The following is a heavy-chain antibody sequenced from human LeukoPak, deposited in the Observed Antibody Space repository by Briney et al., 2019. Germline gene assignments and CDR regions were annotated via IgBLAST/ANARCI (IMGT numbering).Heavy chain of an antibody. CDR2: IYYSGST. V-gene: IGHV4-59*01. D-gene: IGHD2-2*01. CDR1: GGSISSYY. Sequence: TSETLSLTCTVSGGSISSYYWSWIRQPPGKGLEWIGYIYYSGSTNYNPSLKSRVTISVDTSKNQFSLKLSSVTAADTAVYYCARDPFYRGSNPSGMDVWGQGTTVTVSS. CDR3: ARDPFYRGSNPSGMDV. J-gene: IGHJ6*02.